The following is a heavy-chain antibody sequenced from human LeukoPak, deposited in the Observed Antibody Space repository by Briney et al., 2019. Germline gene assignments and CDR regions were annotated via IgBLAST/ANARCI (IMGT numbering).Heavy chain of an antibody. CDR3: ARGAPRTD. CDR2: ISSSGTTK. V-gene: IGHV3-48*03. Sequence: GGSLRLSCEASGFTFSSYEMNWVRRAPGKGLEWVSYISSSGTTKYYADSVKGRFTISRDNAKSSLYLQMNSLRVEDTAVYYCARGAPRTDWGQGTLVTVSS. J-gene: IGHJ4*02. CDR1: GFTFSSYE.